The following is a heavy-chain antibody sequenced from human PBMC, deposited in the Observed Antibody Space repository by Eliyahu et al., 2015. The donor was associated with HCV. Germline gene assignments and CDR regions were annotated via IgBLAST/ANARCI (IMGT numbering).Heavy chain of an antibody. J-gene: IGHJ4*02. Sequence: EVQLVESGGGLVQPGGSLRLSCAASGFNFNIYSMNWVRQAPGKGLEWVSYLTGDSQTIHYADSVKGRFTISRDNAKKSLFLQMNSLRAEDSAVYYCARSVEGNFDSWGQGTLVIVSS. V-gene: IGHV3-48*01. CDR3: ARSVEGNFDS. CDR1: GFNFNIYS. CDR2: LTGDSQTI. D-gene: IGHD6-19*01.